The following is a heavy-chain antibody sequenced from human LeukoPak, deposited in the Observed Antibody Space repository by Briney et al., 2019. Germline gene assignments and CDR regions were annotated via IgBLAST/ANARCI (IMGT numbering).Heavy chain of an antibody. V-gene: IGHV3-30*02. CDR3: ANLPLVRGVILAVVY. CDR1: GFTFSTYG. J-gene: IGHJ4*02. CDR2: IRYDGSDK. D-gene: IGHD3-10*01. Sequence: QPGGSLRLSCVASGFTFSTYGMHWVRQAPGKGLEWVAFIRYDGSDKYYADSVKGRFTISRDNSKNTLYLQMNSLRAEDTAVYYCANLPLVRGVILAVVYWGQGTLVTVSS.